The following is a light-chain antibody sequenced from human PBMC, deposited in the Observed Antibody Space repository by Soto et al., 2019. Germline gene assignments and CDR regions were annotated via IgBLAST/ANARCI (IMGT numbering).Light chain of an antibody. V-gene: IGLV2-11*01. CDR3: CSYAGSYVV. J-gene: IGLJ2*01. Sequence: QSALTQPRSVSGSPGQSVTISCTGTSIDVGGYNYVSWYQQHPGKAPKLMIYDVSKRPSGVPDRFSGSKSGNTASLTISGLQAEDEADYYCCSYAGSYVVFGVGTKLTVL. CDR2: DVS. CDR1: SIDVGGYNY.